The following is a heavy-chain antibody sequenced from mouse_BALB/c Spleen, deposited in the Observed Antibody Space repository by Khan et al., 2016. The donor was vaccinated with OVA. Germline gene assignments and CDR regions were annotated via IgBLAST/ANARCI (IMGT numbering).Heavy chain of an antibody. CDR1: GFTFSNYW. CDR3: GIQL. D-gene: IGHD3-3*01. V-gene: IGHV6-6*02. J-gene: IGHJ2*01. CDR2: IRLKSDDYVT. Sequence: EVKLEGSGGGLVQPGGSMKLSCVASGFTFSNYWMNWVRQSPEKGLEWVAEIRLKSDDYVTHYEESVKGRFTISRDDSKSSVNLQRNNLGADDTGIYYCGIQLWGQGTTLTVSS.